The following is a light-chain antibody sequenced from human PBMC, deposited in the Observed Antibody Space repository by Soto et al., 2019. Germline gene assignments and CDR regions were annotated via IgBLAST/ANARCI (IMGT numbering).Light chain of an antibody. CDR1: SRDVGGYNY. V-gene: IGLV2-14*01. CDR3: FSHRRVDSHV. J-gene: IGLJ1*01. CDR2: GVT. Sequence: QSALTQPASVSGSPGQSITISCTGTSRDVGGYNYVSWYQQYPGKAPKLMIYGVTNRPSGVSNRFSGSKTGNTASLTISGLQAEDEAYYYCFSHRRVDSHVFGTGPKVTVL.